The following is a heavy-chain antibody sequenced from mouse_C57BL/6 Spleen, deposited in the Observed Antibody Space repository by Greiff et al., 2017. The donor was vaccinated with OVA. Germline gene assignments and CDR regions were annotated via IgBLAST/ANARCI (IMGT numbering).Heavy chain of an antibody. CDR1: GFTFSSYA. CDR2: ISDGGSYT. D-gene: IGHD2-3*01. Sequence: EVQRVESGGGLVKPGGSLKLSCAASGFTFSSYAMSWVRQTPEKRLEWVATISDGGSYTYYPDNVKGRFTISRDNAKNNLYLQMSHLKSEDTAMYYCARSYDGYYVFAYWGQGTLVTVSA. CDR3: ARSYDGYYVFAY. V-gene: IGHV5-4*01. J-gene: IGHJ3*01.